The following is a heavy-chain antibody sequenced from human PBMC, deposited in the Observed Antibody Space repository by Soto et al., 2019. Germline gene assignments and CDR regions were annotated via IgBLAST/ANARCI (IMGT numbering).Heavy chain of an antibody. CDR3: ARMATFGSLNWFDP. J-gene: IGHJ5*02. V-gene: IGHV1-2*02. Sequence: GASVKVSCKASGYTFIGYYIHWVRQAPGQGLEWMGWMNPGSGDTGYAQKFQGRVTMTRDISIATAYMELSSLRSDDTAIYYCARMATFGSLNWFDPWGQGTLVTVSS. CDR2: MNPGSGDT. CDR1: GYTFIGYY. D-gene: IGHD3-16*01.